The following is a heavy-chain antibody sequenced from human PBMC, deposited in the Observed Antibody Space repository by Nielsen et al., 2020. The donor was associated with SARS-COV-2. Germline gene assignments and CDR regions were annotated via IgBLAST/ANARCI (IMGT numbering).Heavy chain of an antibody. J-gene: IGHJ6*03. Sequence: SETLSLTCTVSGGSISSGGYYWSWIRQHPGKGLEWIGYIYYSGSTYYNPSLKSRVTISVDTSKNQFSLKLSSVTAADTAVYYCARGPGVRLSYYYYYMDVWGKGTTVTVSS. D-gene: IGHD6-19*01. CDR1: GGSISSGGYY. CDR3: ARGPGVRLSYYYYYMDV. CDR2: IYYSGST. V-gene: IGHV4-31*03.